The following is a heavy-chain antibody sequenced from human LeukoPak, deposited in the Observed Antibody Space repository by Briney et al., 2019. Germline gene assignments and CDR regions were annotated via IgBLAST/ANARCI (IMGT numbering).Heavy chain of an antibody. Sequence: GGSLRLSCAASGFTFSSYWMHWVRQAPGKGLVWVSRINSDGSSTSYADSVKGRFTISRDNAKNTLYLQMNSLRAEDTAVYYCAKDEGQSGTYSDYWGQGTLVTVSS. CDR2: INSDGSST. CDR3: AKDEGQSGTYSDY. J-gene: IGHJ4*02. D-gene: IGHD6-25*01. CDR1: GFTFSSYW. V-gene: IGHV3-74*01.